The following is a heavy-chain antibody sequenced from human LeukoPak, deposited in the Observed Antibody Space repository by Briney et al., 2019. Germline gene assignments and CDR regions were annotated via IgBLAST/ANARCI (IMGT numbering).Heavy chain of an antibody. Sequence: GGSLRLSCAASGFTVSSNYMSWVRQAPGKGLEWVSVIYSGGSTYYADSVKGRSTISRDNSKNTLYLQMNSLRAEDTAVYYCARARGDYGDYADYWGQGTLVTVSS. J-gene: IGHJ4*02. CDR1: GFTVSSNY. V-gene: IGHV3-66*01. CDR2: IYSGGST. CDR3: ARARGDYGDYADY. D-gene: IGHD4-17*01.